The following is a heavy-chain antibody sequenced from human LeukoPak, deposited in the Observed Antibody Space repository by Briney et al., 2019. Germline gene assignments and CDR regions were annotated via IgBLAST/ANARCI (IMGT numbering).Heavy chain of an antibody. V-gene: IGHV1-69*13. CDR2: IIPIFGTA. CDR1: GGTFSSYA. J-gene: IGHJ6*03. D-gene: IGHD2-2*01. Sequence: SVKVSCKASGGTFSSYAISWVRQAPGQGLEWMGGIIPIFGTANYAQKFQGRVTITADESTSTAYMELSSLRSGDTAVYYCARGSYVEYGPYYYYYMDVWGKGTTVTVSS. CDR3: ARGSYVEYGPYYYYYMDV.